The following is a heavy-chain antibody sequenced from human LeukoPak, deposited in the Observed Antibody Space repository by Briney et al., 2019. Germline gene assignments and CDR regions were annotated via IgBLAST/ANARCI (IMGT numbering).Heavy chain of an antibody. V-gene: IGHV4-4*07. CDR2: IYASGST. CDR3: ARGSCSGGSCSSFYFYYMDV. CDR1: GGSISSYY. Sequence: PSETLSLTCTVSGGSISSYYWSWVRQPAGKGLRWIGRIYASGSTDYNPSLTSRVTMSVDTSKNQFSLKLSSVTAADTAVYYCARGSCSGGSCSSFYFYYMDVWGKGTTVTVSS. J-gene: IGHJ6*03. D-gene: IGHD2-15*01.